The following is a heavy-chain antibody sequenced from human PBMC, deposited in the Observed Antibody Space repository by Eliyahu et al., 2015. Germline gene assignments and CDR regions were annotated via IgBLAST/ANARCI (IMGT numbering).Heavy chain of an antibody. CDR3: ASGDWGSFDY. Sequence: QVQLQQWGAGLLKPSETLSLTCAVYGGSFSGYYWXWIRQPPGKGLEWIGEINHSGSTNYNPSLKSRVTISVDTSKNQFSLKLSSVTAADTAVYYCASGDWGSFDYWGQGTLVTVSS. D-gene: IGHD7-27*01. V-gene: IGHV4-34*01. CDR1: GGSFSGYY. CDR2: INHSGST. J-gene: IGHJ4*02.